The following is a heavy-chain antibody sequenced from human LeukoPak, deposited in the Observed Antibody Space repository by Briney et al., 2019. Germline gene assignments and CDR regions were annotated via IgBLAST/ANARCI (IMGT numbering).Heavy chain of an antibody. CDR3: ARPLGYCSSTSCPFDY. CDR1: GGTFSSYA. V-gene: IGHV1-69*05. CDR2: IIPIFGTA. Sequence: ASVKVSCKASGGTFSSYAISWVRQAPGQGLEWMGGIIPIFGTANYAQKFQGRVTITTDESTSTAYMELSSLRSEDTAVYYCARPLGYCSSTSCPFDYWGQGTLVTVSS. D-gene: IGHD2-2*01. J-gene: IGHJ4*02.